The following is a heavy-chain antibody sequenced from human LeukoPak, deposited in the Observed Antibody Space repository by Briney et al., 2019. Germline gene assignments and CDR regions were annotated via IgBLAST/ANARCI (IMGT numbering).Heavy chain of an antibody. V-gene: IGHV4-28*01. CDR3: ARYGSGSEEGWFDP. CDR1: GYSISSSNW. CDR2: IHHSGST. D-gene: IGHD3-10*01. J-gene: IGHJ5*02. Sequence: PSETLSLTCAVSGYSISSSNWWGWIRRPPGKGLEWIGYIHHSGSTYYNPSLKSRVTMSVDTSKNQFSLKLSSVTAVDTAVYYCARYGSGSEEGWFDPWGQGTLVTVSS.